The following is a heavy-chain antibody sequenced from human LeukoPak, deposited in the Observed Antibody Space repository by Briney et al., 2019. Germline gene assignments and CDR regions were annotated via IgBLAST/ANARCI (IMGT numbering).Heavy chain of an antibody. CDR1: GFTFDDYA. V-gene: IGHV3-9*03. CDR3: AKGKESAVAGYYFDY. J-gene: IGHJ4*02. CDR2: ISWNSGSI. Sequence: GRSLRLSCAASGFTFDDYAMHWVRQAPGKGLEWVSGISWNSGSIGYADSVKGRFTISGDNAKNSLYLQMNSLRAEDMALYYCAKGKESAVAGYYFDYWGQGTLVTVSS. D-gene: IGHD6-19*01.